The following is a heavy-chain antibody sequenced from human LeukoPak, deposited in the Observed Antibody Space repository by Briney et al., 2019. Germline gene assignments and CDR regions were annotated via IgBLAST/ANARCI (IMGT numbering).Heavy chain of an antibody. V-gene: IGHV3-23*01. D-gene: IGHD6-13*01. Sequence: GGSLRLSCAASGFTFSSYAMSWVRQAPGKGLEWVSAISGSGGSTYYADSVKGRFTISRDNSKNTLYLQMNSLRAEDTAVYYCAKDSSPYSSSDDPIFDHWGQGTLVTVSS. J-gene: IGHJ4*02. CDR3: AKDSSPYSSSDDPIFDH. CDR1: GFTFSSYA. CDR2: ISGSGGST.